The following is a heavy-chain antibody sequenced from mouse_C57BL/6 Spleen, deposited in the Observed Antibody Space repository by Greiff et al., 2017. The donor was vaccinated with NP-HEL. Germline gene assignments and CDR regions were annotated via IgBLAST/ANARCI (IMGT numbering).Heavy chain of an antibody. CDR3: ARHHNYFDY. CDR1: GYTFTSYW. CDR2: IYPGSGST. V-gene: IGHV1-55*01. Sequence: QVQLKQPGAELVKPGASVKMSCKASGYTFTSYWITWVKQRPGQGLEWIGDIYPGSGSTNYNEKFKSKATMTVDTSSSTAYMQRSSLTSEDSAVYYCARHHNYFDYWGQGTTLTVSS. D-gene: IGHD6-1*01. J-gene: IGHJ2*01.